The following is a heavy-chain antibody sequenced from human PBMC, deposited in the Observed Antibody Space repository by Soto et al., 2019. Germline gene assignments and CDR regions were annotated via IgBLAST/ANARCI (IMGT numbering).Heavy chain of an antibody. CDR1: GGTFSSYT. V-gene: IGHV1-69*05. Sequence: SVKVSCKASGGTFSSYTISWVRQAPGQGLEWMGGIIPIFGTANYAQKFQGRVTITRDTSASTAYMELSSLRSEDTAVYYCARDGSLGYCSSTSCYTYYYYGMDVWGQGTPVTVSS. J-gene: IGHJ6*02. D-gene: IGHD2-2*02. CDR3: ARDGSLGYCSSTSCYTYYYYGMDV. CDR2: IIPIFGTA.